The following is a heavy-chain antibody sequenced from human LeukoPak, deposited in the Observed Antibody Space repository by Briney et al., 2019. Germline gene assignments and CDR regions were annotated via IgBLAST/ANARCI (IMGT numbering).Heavy chain of an antibody. CDR3: ARLPGYCSSNSCYKMTIPFDY. Sequence: PGRSLRLSCSASGFTFSSYSMHWVRQAPGKGLEWGAVISYDGNNKYDADSVKGRFTISRDNSKNTLYLQMNSLRAEDTAVYYCARLPGYCSSNSCYKMTIPFDYWGQGTLVTVSS. V-gene: IGHV3-30-3*01. CDR1: GFTFSSYS. D-gene: IGHD2-2*02. CDR2: ISYDGNNK. J-gene: IGHJ4*02.